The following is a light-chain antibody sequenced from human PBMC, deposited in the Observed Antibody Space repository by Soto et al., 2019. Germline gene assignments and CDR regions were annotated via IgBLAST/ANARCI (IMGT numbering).Light chain of an antibody. CDR2: SNN. V-gene: IGLV1-44*01. J-gene: IGLJ3*02. CDR1: SSNIGSNA. Sequence: QSVLTQPPSASGTPGQRVTISCSGSSSNIGSNAVNWYQQLPGTAPTLLIYSNNQRPSGVPDRFSGSKSGTSASLAFNGLQSEDEADYYCAAWDDSLNGPLFGGGTQLTVL. CDR3: AAWDDSLNGPL.